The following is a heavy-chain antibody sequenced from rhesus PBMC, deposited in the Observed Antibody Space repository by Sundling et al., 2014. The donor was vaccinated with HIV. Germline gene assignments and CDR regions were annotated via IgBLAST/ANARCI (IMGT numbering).Heavy chain of an antibody. CDR3: ARAPGRYYGLDS. Sequence: QVQLQESGPGLVKPSETLSLTCAVSGASISSNYWSWIRQAPGKGLEWIGRIYGSGGSTDYNPSLKSRVTISKDTSKNQFSLKLSSVTAADTAVYYCARAPGRYYGLDSWGQGVVVTVSS. CDR2: IYGSGGST. CDR1: GASISSNY. J-gene: IGHJ6*01. V-gene: IGHV4S2*01.